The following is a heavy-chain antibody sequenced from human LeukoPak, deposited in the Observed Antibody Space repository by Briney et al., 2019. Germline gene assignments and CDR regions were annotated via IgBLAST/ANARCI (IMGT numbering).Heavy chain of an antibody. CDR3: ARSLNGNSDY. V-gene: IGHV3-48*01. CDR1: GFTFSRYG. D-gene: IGHD4-23*01. Sequence: GGSLRLSCAGSGFTFSRYGFNWVRQAPGKGLEWVSYISSSSSTIYYADSVKGRFTISRDNAKNSLYLQMNSLRAEDTAVYYCARSLNGNSDYWGQGTLVTVSS. CDR2: ISSSSSTI. J-gene: IGHJ4*02.